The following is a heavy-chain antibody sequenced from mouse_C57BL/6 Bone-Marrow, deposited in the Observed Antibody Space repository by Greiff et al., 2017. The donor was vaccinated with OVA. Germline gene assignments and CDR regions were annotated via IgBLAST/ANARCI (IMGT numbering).Heavy chain of an antibody. CDR1: GFSFTSYA. V-gene: IGHV2-9-1*01. J-gene: IGHJ2*01. Sequence: VQLKESGPGLVAPSQSLSITCTVSGFSFTSYAISWVRQPPGKGLEWLGVICTGGGTNYNSALKSRLGIRRDTSKSQVFLKMNSLQTDDTGRYNCARTGQHRHFDYWGQGTTLTVSS. D-gene: IGHD3-2*02. CDR2: ICTGGGT. CDR3: ARTGQHRHFDY.